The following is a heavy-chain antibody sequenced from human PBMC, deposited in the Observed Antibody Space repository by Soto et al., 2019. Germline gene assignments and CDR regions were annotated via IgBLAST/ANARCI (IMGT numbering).Heavy chain of an antibody. J-gene: IGHJ4*02. D-gene: IGHD1-26*01. V-gene: IGHV1-69*06. CDR2: IIPIFGTA. CDR3: SRVAELASEGCYFDS. Sequence: QVQLVQSGAEVKKPGSSVKVSCKASGGTFSSYAISWVRQAPGQGLEWMGGIIPIFGTANYAQKFQVRVTITADKPTSTAYMELSSLRSEDTAVYYGSRVAELASEGCYFDSLVQGTLVTVSS. CDR1: GGTFSSYA.